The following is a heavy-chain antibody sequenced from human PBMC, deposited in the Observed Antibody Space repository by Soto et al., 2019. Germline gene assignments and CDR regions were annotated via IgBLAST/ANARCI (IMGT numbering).Heavy chain of an antibody. CDR2: ISGSGGST. V-gene: IGHV3-23*01. J-gene: IGHJ4*02. D-gene: IGHD2-15*01. CDR3: AKCSGDSCYSAIDN. CDR1: GFTFSSYA. Sequence: GGSLRLSCAASGFTFSSYAMSWVRQAPGKGLEWVSAISGSGGSTYYADSVKGRFTISRDNSKNTLYLQMNSLRAEDSALYYCAKCSGDSCYSAIDNWGQGTLVTVSS.